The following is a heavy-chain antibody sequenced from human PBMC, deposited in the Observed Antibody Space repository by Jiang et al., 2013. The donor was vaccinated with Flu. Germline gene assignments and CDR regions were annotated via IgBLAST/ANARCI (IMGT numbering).Heavy chain of an antibody. D-gene: IGHD6-13*01. Sequence: VQLLESGGGVVQPGRSLRLSCAASGFTFSSYAMHWVRQAPGKGLEWVAVISYDGSNKYYADSVKGRFTISRDNSKNTLYLQMNSLRAEDTAVYYXAVAPSSWYGGWTTWGQGTL. V-gene: IGHV3-30*04. CDR2: ISYDGSNK. CDR3: AVAPSSWYGGWTT. CDR1: GFTFSSYA. J-gene: IGHJ4*02.